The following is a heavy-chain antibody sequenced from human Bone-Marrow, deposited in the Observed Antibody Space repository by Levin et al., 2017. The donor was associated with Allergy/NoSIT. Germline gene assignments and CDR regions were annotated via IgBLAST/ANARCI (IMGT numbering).Heavy chain of an antibody. Sequence: PSETLSLTCSVSGSGSGGSVRSYNHYWSWLRPPPGKALQYIGYIYFNGSTNYNPSLRGRVTISIDTSKNQFSLRLTSVTAADTAVYYCARGGGYCRSTSCYLDYWGQGTLVTVSS. D-gene: IGHD2-2*01. CDR2: IYFNGST. CDR1: GSGSGGSVRSYNHY. CDR3: ARGGGYCRSTSCYLDY. V-gene: IGHV4-61*01. J-gene: IGHJ4*02.